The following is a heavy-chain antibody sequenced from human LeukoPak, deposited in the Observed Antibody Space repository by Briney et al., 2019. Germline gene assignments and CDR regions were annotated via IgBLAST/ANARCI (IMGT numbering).Heavy chain of an antibody. Sequence: ASVKVSCKASGYTFTGYYMHWVRQAPGQGLEWMGWINLNSGGTNYAQKFQGRVTMTRDTSISTAYMELSRLRSDDTAVYYCARDKLLEYSSSVFDPWGQGTLVTVSS. CDR2: INLNSGGT. J-gene: IGHJ5*02. CDR1: GYTFTGYY. D-gene: IGHD6-6*01. CDR3: ARDKLLEYSSSVFDP. V-gene: IGHV1-2*02.